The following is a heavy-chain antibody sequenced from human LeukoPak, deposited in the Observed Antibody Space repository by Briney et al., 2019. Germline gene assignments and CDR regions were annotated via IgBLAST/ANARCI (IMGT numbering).Heavy chain of an antibody. Sequence: SETLSLTCTVSGGSISSYYWSWIRQPPVNGLEWIGYIYYSGSTNYNPSLKSRVTISVDTSKNQFSLKLSSVTAADTAVYYCARFCNYYDSSGYYYGFDPWGQGTLVTVFS. D-gene: IGHD3-22*01. V-gene: IGHV4-59*01. CDR2: IYYSGST. CDR3: ARFCNYYDSSGYYYGFDP. CDR1: GGSISSYY. J-gene: IGHJ5*02.